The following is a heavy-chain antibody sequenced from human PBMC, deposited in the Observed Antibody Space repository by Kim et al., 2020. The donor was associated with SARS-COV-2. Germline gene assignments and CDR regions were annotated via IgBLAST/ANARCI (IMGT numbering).Heavy chain of an antibody. CDR3: ARPRAALGTGYFDS. Sequence: ASVKVSCKASGYTFIGYYIHWVRQAPGQGLEWMGWINPNSGATNYAQKFQGRVTVTRDTSTSTAYMELSSLRSDDTAVYFCARPRAALGTGYFDSWGQGTLV. CDR2: INPNSGAT. J-gene: IGHJ4*02. V-gene: IGHV1-2*02. D-gene: IGHD6-13*01. CDR1: GYTFIGYY.